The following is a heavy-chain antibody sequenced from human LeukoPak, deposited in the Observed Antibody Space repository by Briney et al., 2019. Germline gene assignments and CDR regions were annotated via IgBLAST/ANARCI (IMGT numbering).Heavy chain of an antibody. CDR3: ARATHYCSSTSCHNWFDP. J-gene: IGHJ5*02. CDR2: IYHSGST. D-gene: IGHD2-2*01. CDR1: GYSISSGYY. Sequence: SETLSLTCAVSGYSISSGYYWGWIRQPPGKGLEWIGSIYHSGSTYYNPSLKSRVTISVDTSKNQFSLELSSVTAADTAVYYCARATHYCSSTSCHNWFDPWGQGTLVTVSS. V-gene: IGHV4-38-2*01.